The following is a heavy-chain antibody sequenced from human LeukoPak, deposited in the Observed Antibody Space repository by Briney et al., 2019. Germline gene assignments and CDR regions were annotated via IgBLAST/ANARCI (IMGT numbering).Heavy chain of an antibody. J-gene: IGHJ2*01. CDR3: AKDRRNWYFDL. D-gene: IGHD2/OR15-2a*01. CDR1: GFTFSSYS. Sequence: GGSLRLSCAASGFTFSSYSMNWVRQAPGKGLEWVSGISGSGGSTNYADSVKGRFTISRDNSKNTLYLQMNSLRAEDTAAYYCAKDRRNWYFDLWGRGTLVTVSS. CDR2: ISGSGGST. V-gene: IGHV3-23*01.